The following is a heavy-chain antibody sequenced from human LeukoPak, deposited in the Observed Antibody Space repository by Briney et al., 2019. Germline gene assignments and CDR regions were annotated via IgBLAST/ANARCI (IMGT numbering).Heavy chain of an antibody. Sequence: HPGGSLRLSCTASGFTFGGYAMSWVRQAPGKGLEWVGFIRSKAYGGTTEYAASVKGRFTISRDDSKSIAYLQMNSLKTEDTAVYYCTSLIAAAGRGEGYWGQGTLVTVSS. V-gene: IGHV3-49*04. CDR1: GFTFGGYA. D-gene: IGHD6-13*01. J-gene: IGHJ4*02. CDR3: TSLIAAAGRGEGY. CDR2: IRSKAYGGTT.